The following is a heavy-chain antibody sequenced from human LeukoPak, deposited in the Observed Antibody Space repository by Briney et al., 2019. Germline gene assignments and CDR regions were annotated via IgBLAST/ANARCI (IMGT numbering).Heavy chain of an antibody. CDR1: GFTFSSYT. J-gene: IGHJ6*03. V-gene: IGHV3-73*01. CDR3: TSPHYYDSSGYYNTSYYYYYMDV. CDR2: IRSKANSYAT. D-gene: IGHD3-22*01. Sequence: GGSLRLSCAASGFTFSSYTMNWVRQAPGKGLEWVGRIRSKANSYATAYAASVKGRFTISRDDSKNTAYLQMNSLKTEDTAVYYCTSPHYYDSSGYYNTSYYYYYMDVWGKGTTVTVSS.